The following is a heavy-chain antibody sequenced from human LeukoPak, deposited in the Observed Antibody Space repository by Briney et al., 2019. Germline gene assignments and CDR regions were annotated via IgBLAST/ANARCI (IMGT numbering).Heavy chain of an antibody. CDR1: GGSISGSSYY. CDR3: APEADYDDGGSHS. V-gene: IGHV4-39*01. CDR2: IYYSGNT. D-gene: IGHD3-22*01. J-gene: IGHJ4*02. Sequence: SETLSLTCTVSGGSISGSSYYWGWIHQPPGKGLEWIGSIYYSGNTYYNPSLKSRVTISVDTSKNQFSLKLNSVTAADTAVYYCAPEADYDDGGSHSWGQGTLVTVSS.